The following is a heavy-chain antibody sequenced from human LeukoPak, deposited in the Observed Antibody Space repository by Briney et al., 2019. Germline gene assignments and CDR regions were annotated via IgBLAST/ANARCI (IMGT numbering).Heavy chain of an antibody. J-gene: IGHJ3*01. CDR3: ARGVASRLWFGEPTSVDAFDV. V-gene: IGHV1-18*01. CDR1: GYTFTNYG. CDR2: ISGYNGNT. Sequence: ASVKVSCKASGYTFTNYGISWVRQAPGQGLEWMGWISGYNGNTNSAQKLQGRVSMTTDTSTSTAYMELRSLRSDDTAVYYCARGVASRLWFGEPTSVDAFDVWGQGTMDTVSS. D-gene: IGHD3-10*01.